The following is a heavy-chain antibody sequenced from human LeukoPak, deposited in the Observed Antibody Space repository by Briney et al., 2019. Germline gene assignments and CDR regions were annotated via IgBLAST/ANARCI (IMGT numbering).Heavy chain of an antibody. CDR2: ISSSGSTI. Sequence: GGSLRLSCAASGFTFSDYYMSWIRQAPGKGLEWVSYISSSGSTIYYADSVKGRFTISRDNAKNSLYLQMNSLRAEDTAVYYCARDARAGTEYYGMGVWGQGTTVTVSS. CDR1: GFTFSDYY. D-gene: IGHD6-13*01. V-gene: IGHV3-11*01. J-gene: IGHJ6*02. CDR3: ARDARAGTEYYGMGV.